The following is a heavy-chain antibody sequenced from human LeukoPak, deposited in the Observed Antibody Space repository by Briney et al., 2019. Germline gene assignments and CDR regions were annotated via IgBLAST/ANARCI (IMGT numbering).Heavy chain of an antibody. D-gene: IGHD2-2*01. V-gene: IGHV3-43*02. CDR1: GFTFDDYA. J-gene: IGHJ4*02. CDR2: ISGGGGST. Sequence: GGSLRLSCAASGFTFDDYAMHWVRQAPGKALEWVSLISGGGGSTYYADSVKGRFLISRDNRKNSLYLQMNSLRIEDTALYYCAKSQGYCSSTSCRPYSSSWPFNYWGQGTLVTVSS. CDR3: AKSQGYCSSTSCRPYSSSWPFNY.